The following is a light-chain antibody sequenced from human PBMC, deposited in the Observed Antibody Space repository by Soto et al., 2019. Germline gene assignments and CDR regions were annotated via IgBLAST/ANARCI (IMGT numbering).Light chain of an antibody. CDR3: QHDNSYSEA. Sequence: DIQMTQSPSTLSGSLGARVTITCRASQTISSWLAWYQQKPGKAPKLLIYKASTLKSGVPSRFSGSGSGTEFTLTISSLQPDDFATYYCQHDNSYSEAFGQGTNVDI. CDR2: KAS. V-gene: IGKV1-5*03. CDR1: QTISSW. J-gene: IGKJ1*01.